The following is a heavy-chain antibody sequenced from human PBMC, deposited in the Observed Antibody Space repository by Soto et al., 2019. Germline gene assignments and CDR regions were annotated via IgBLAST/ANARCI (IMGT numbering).Heavy chain of an antibody. Sequence: QVQLVQSGAEVKKPGASVKVTCKASGYTFTSYAMHWVRQAPGQRLEWMGWINAGNGNRKYSQKFQGRVTITRDTSASTAYMELSSLRSEDTAVYYCARDPSRYYGMDVWGQGTTVTVSS. V-gene: IGHV1-3*01. CDR3: ARDPSRYYGMDV. J-gene: IGHJ6*02. CDR2: INAGNGNR. CDR1: GYTFTSYA.